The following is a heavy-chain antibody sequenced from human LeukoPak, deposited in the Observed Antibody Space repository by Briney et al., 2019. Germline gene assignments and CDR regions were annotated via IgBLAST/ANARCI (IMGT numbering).Heavy chain of an antibody. CDR2: IYYSGST. D-gene: IGHD1-26*01. J-gene: IGHJ6*03. Sequence: SETLSLTCTVSGGSISSYYWSWIRQPAGKGLEWIGYIYYSGSTDYSPSLKSRVTMSVDTSKNQFSLKLTSVTAADTAVYFCARGGELPMDVWGKGTTVTVSS. CDR3: ARGGELPMDV. CDR1: GGSISSYY. V-gene: IGHV4-59*01.